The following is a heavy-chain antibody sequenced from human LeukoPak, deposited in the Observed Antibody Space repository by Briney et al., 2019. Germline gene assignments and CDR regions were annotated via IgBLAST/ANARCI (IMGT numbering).Heavy chain of an antibody. CDR2: IYYSGST. Sequence: SETLSLTCSVSGGLITTSIHYWAWIRQPPGKGLEWIGSIYYSGSTYYNPSLESRVTISVDTSKNQFSLKVASVTAADTAVYYCARRGGPSGTYYFDSWGQGTLVTVSS. V-gene: IGHV4-39*01. CDR3: ARRGGPSGTYYFDS. D-gene: IGHD1-26*01. J-gene: IGHJ4*02. CDR1: GGLITTSIHY.